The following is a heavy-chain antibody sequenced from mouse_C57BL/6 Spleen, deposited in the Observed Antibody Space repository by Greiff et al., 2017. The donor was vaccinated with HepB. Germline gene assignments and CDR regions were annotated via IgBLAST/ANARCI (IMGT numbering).Heavy chain of an antibody. Sequence: QVQLQQSGPELVKPGASVKISCKASGYAFSSSWMNWVKQRPGKGLEWIGRIYPGDGDTNYNGKFKGKATLTADKSSSTAYMQLSSLTSEDSAVYFCARRDYDVGYYAMDYWGQGTSVTVSS. CDR1: GYAFSSSW. J-gene: IGHJ4*01. CDR2: IYPGDGDT. D-gene: IGHD2-4*01. V-gene: IGHV1-82*01. CDR3: ARRDYDVGYYAMDY.